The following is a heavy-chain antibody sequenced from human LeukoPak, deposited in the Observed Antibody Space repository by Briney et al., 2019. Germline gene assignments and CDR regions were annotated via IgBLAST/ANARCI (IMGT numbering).Heavy chain of an antibody. Sequence: ASVKVSCKASGYTFTSYDINWVRQATGQGLEWMGWMNPNSGNTGYAQKFQGRVTMTRNTSISTAYMELSSLRSEDTAVYYCARGRPRKIVGAEYYLDYWGQGTLVTVSS. V-gene: IGHV1-8*01. D-gene: IGHD1-26*01. CDR3: ARGRPRKIVGAEYYLDY. J-gene: IGHJ4*02. CDR2: MNPNSGNT. CDR1: GYTFTSYD.